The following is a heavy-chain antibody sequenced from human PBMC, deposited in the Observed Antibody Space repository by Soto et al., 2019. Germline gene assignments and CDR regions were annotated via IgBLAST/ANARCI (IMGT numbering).Heavy chain of an antibody. D-gene: IGHD2-15*01. CDR2: INIGNGNT. CDR3: ARESLCGGRCYDNYFDP. V-gene: IGHV1-3*04. CDR1: GYTFTYYP. J-gene: IGHJ5*02. Sequence: ASVKVSCKASGYTFTYYPIHWVRQAPGQRLEWMGGINIGNGNTASSQKFQDRVTITRETSASTAYMELTSLRSEDTAVYYCARESLCGGRCYDNYFDPWGQGTLVTVSS.